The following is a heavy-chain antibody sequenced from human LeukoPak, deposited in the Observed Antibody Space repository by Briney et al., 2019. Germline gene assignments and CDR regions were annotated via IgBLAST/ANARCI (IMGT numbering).Heavy chain of an antibody. J-gene: IGHJ4*02. CDR1: GGSISSYY. CDR2: VYHTGNT. V-gene: IGHV4-59*12. D-gene: IGHD1-7*01. Sequence: SETLSLTCTVSGGSISSYYWSWIRQSPGKGLEWIGNVYHTGNTYYNPSLKSRVTISIDTSKNQFSLKVKSVTAADTAVYYCARDSIHRRTTPFDYWGQGTLVTVSS. CDR3: ARDSIHRRTTPFDY.